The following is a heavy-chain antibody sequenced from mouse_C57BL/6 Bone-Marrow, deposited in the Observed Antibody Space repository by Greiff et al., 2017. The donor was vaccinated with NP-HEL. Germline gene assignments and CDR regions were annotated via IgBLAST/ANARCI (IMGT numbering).Heavy chain of an antibody. D-gene: IGHD1-1*01. V-gene: IGHV1-64*01. J-gene: IGHJ1*03. CDR1: GYTFTSYW. CDR2: IHPNSGST. Sequence: QVQLQQPGAELVKPGASVKLSCKASGYTFTSYWMHRVKQRPGQGLEWIGMIHPNSGSTNYNEKFKSKATLTVDKSSSTAYMQLSSLTSEDSAVYYCARSNYYGSSLWYFDVWGTGTTVTVSS. CDR3: ARSNYYGSSLWYFDV.